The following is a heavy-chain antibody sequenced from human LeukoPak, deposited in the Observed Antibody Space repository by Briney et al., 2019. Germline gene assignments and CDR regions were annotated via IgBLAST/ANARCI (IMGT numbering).Heavy chain of an antibody. D-gene: IGHD3-10*01. CDR3: ARGEGSGSYSP. CDR1: GGSISSGGYS. Sequence: PSQTLSLTCAVSGGSISSGGYSWRWIRQPPGKGLEWIGYIYHSGSTYYNPSLKSRVTISVDRSKNQFSLKLSSVTAADTAVYYCARGEGSGSYSPWGQGTLVTVSS. J-gene: IGHJ5*02. V-gene: IGHV4-30-2*01. CDR2: IYHSGST.